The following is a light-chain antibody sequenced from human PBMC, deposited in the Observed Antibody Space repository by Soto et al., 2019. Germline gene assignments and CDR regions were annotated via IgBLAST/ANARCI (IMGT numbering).Light chain of an antibody. CDR2: STN. J-gene: IGLJ3*02. Sequence: QTVVTQEPSFSVSPRRTVTLTCGLSSGSVSTSYYPSWYQQTPGQAPRTLIYSTNTRSSGVPDRFSGSILGNKAALTITGAQADDESDYYCVLYMGSGISVFGGGTKLTVL. V-gene: IGLV8-61*01. CDR3: VLYMGSGISV. CDR1: SGSVSTSYY.